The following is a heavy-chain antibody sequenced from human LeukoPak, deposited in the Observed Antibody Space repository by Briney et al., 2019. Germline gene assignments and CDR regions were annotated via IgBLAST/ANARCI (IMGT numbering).Heavy chain of an antibody. CDR3: ARCSYGYLGAFDI. CDR2: IYSGGDT. D-gene: IGHD5-18*01. CDR1: GFTVSSNY. Sequence: GGSLRLSCAASGFTVSSNYMSWVRQAPGKGLEGVSIIYSGGDTFYADSVKGIFTISRDNSKNTLFLQMNRLRAEDTAVYYCARCSYGYLGAFDIWGQGTMVTVSS. V-gene: IGHV3-66*01. J-gene: IGHJ3*02.